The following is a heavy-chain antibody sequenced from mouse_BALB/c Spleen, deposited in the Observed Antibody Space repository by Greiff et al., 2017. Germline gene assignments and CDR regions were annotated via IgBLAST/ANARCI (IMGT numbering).Heavy chain of an antibody. Sequence: EVKLVESGGGLVQPGGSLKLSCAASGFTFSSYTMSWVRQTPEKRLEWVAYISNGGGSTYYPDTVKGRFTISRDNAKNTLYLQMSSLKSEDTAMYYCARQKAVYAMDYWGQGTSVTVSS. CDR2: ISNGGGST. CDR1: GFTFSSYT. V-gene: IGHV5-12-2*01. CDR3: ARQKAVYAMDY. J-gene: IGHJ4*01.